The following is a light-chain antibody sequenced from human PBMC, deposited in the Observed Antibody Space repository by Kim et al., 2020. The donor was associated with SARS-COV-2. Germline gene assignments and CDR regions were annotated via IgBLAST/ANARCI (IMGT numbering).Light chain of an antibody. J-gene: IGKJ5*01. CDR3: QQHSNWPPIT. Sequence: SPGERATLSCRASQSVSSNLAWYQQKPGQAPRLLIYDASNRATGIPARFSGSGSGTDFTLTISSLQPEDFAVYYCQQHSNWPPITFGQGTRLEIK. V-gene: IGKV3-11*01. CDR2: DAS. CDR1: QSVSSN.